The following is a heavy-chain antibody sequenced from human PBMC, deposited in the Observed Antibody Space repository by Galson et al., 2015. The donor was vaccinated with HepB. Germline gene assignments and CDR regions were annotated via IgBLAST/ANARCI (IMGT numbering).Heavy chain of an antibody. J-gene: IGHJ4*02. Sequence: SLRLSCAASGFTFSSYGMHWVRQAPGKGLEWVAVIWYDGSNKYYADSVKGRFTIPRDNSKNTLYLQMNSLRAEDTAVYYCARGGYSGSLEGEYFDYWGQGTLVTVSS. V-gene: IGHV3-33*01. CDR1: GFTFSSYG. D-gene: IGHD1-26*01. CDR2: IWYDGSNK. CDR3: ARGGYSGSLEGEYFDY.